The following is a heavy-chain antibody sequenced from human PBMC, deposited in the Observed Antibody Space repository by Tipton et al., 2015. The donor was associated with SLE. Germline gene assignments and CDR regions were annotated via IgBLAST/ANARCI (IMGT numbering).Heavy chain of an antibody. Sequence: SLRLSCAASGFTFSSYAMHWVRQAPGKGLEWVANIKQDGSEKYYVDSVKGRFTISRDNAKNSLYLQMNSLRAEDTAVYYCARDPHHAFDIWGQGTMVTVSS. CDR2: IKQDGSEK. J-gene: IGHJ3*02. CDR3: ARDPHHAFDI. CDR1: GFTFSSYA. V-gene: IGHV3-7*03.